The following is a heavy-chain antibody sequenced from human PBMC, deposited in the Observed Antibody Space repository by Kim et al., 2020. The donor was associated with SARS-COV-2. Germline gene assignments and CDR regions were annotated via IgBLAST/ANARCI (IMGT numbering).Heavy chain of an antibody. CDR2: ISSSGSTI. Sequence: GGSLRLSCAASGFTFSSYEMNGVRQAPGKGLEWVSYISSSGSTIYYADSVKGRFTISRDNAKNSLYLQMNSLRAEDTAVYYCAPLGAGRYFDLWGRGTLVTVSS. D-gene: IGHD6-19*01. CDR1: GFTFSSYE. J-gene: IGHJ2*01. V-gene: IGHV3-48*03. CDR3: APLGAGRYFDL.